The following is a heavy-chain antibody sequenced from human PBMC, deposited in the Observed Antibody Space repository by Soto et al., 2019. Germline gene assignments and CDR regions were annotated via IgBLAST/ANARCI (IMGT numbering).Heavy chain of an antibody. V-gene: IGHV1-69*01. CDR1: GGTFSSYA. CDR3: AREPDRWQQLVHWFDP. Sequence: QVQLVQSGAEVKKPGSSVKVSCKASGGTFSSYAISWVRHAPGQGLEWMGGIIPIFGTANYAQKFQGRVTITADESTSTAYMELSSLRSEDTAVYYCAREPDRWQQLVHWFDPWGQGTLVTVSS. J-gene: IGHJ5*02. CDR2: IIPIFGTA. D-gene: IGHD6-13*01.